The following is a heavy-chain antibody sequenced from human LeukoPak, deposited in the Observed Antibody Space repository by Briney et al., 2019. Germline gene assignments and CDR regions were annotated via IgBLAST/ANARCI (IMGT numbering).Heavy chain of an antibody. V-gene: IGHV4-59*12. CDR1: GGSISSYY. Sequence: SETLSLTCTVSGGSISSYYWSWIRQPPGKGLEWIGYIYHSGSTYYNPSLKSRVTISVDRSKNQFSLKLSSVTAADTAVYYCARSMVRGVIAGWFDPWGQGTLVTVSS. CDR2: IYHSGST. D-gene: IGHD3-10*01. J-gene: IGHJ5*02. CDR3: ARSMVRGVIAGWFDP.